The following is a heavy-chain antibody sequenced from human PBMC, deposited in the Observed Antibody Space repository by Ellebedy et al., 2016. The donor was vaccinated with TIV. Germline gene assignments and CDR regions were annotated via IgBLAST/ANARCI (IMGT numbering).Heavy chain of an antibody. CDR1: GGSISGYY. J-gene: IGHJ6*01. CDR2: LHYSGST. Sequence: SETLSLXXIVSGGSISGYYWNWIRQPPGKGLEWIGNLHYSGSTNYNPSLRSRLTILVDTSKNQVSLKLSSVTAADTAVYYCARGGFYYSSGRSYGFDVWGQGTTVTVSS. V-gene: IGHV4-59*08. CDR3: ARGGFYYSSGRSYGFDV. D-gene: IGHD3-10*01.